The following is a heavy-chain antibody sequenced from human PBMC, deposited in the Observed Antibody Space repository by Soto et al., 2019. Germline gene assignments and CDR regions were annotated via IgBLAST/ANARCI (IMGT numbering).Heavy chain of an antibody. V-gene: IGHV5-51*01. D-gene: IGHD3-22*01. J-gene: IGHJ4*02. CDR1: GYSFTSYW. Sequence: GESLKISCKGSGYSFTSYWIGWVRQMPGKGLEWMGIIYPGDSDTRYSPSFQGQVTISADKSISTAYLQWSSLKASDTAMYYCATYDSSGYYYDDPRFDYWGQGTLVTVS. CDR2: IYPGDSDT. CDR3: ATYDSSGYYYDDPRFDY.